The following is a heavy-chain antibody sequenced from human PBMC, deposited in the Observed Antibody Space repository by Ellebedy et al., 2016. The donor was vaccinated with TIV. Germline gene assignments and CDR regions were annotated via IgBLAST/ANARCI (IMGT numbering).Heavy chain of an antibody. Sequence: ESLKISCAASGFAFETDWMTWLRQAPGKGLEWVANINVEGDEQFYADSVRGRFTISRDNSKNSLYLQLSSLRADDAAQYYCARGGGSSSWYWRFWGQGAPVTV. D-gene: IGHD6-13*01. CDR2: INVEGDEQ. V-gene: IGHV3-7*03. CDR1: GFAFETDW. J-gene: IGHJ4*02. CDR3: ARGGGSSSWYWRF.